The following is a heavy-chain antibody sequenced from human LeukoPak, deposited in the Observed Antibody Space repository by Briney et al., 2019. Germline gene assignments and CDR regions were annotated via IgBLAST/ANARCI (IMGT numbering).Heavy chain of an antibody. CDR3: ASRVRLVLEDYYYYMDV. V-gene: IGHV1-69*05. Sequence: SVKVSCKASGGTFSSYAISWVRQAPGQGLEWMGRIIPIFGTANYAQKFQGRVTITTDESTSTAYMELSSLRSEDTAVYYCASRVRLVLEDYYYYMDVWGKGTTVTVSS. CDR1: GGTFSSYA. CDR2: IIPIFGTA. J-gene: IGHJ6*03. D-gene: IGHD4/OR15-4a*01.